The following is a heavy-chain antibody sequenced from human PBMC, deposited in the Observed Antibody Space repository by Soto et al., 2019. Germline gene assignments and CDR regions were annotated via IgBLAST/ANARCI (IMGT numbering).Heavy chain of an antibody. Sequence: QVQLVESGGGVVQPGRSLRLSCAASGFTFSSYGMHWVRQAPGKGLEWVAVIWYDGSNKYYADSVKGRFTISRDNSKNTRSLQMNSLRAEDTAVYYCARSTTVVTRYFDYWGQGTLVTVSS. CDR2: IWYDGSNK. V-gene: IGHV3-33*01. J-gene: IGHJ4*02. CDR3: ARSTTVVTRYFDY. D-gene: IGHD4-17*01. CDR1: GFTFSSYG.